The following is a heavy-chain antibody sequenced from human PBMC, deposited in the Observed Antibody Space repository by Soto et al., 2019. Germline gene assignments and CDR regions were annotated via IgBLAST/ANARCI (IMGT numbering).Heavy chain of an antibody. CDR3: ARGRGLLWFGDPTFDI. CDR2: KNPNSGNT. Sequence: ASVKVSCKASGYTFTSYDINWVRQATGQGLEWMGWKNPNSGNTGYAQKFQGRVTMTRNTSISTAYMELSSLRSEDTAVYYCARGRGLLWFGDPTFDIWGQGTMVTVSS. V-gene: IGHV1-8*01. CDR1: GYTFTSYD. J-gene: IGHJ3*02. D-gene: IGHD3-10*01.